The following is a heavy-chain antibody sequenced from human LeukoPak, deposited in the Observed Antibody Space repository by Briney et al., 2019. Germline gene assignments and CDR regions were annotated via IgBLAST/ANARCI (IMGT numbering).Heavy chain of an antibody. D-gene: IGHD1-26*01. J-gene: IGHJ3*02. CDR1: EITFSTYA. CDR2: ISGNGAHT. CDR3: ARDLQYSGSPLAFDI. Sequence: GGSLRLSCVTSEITFSTYAMSWVRQAPGKGLEWVSSISGNGAHTYYADSVKGRFTISRDNAKNSLYLQMNSLRAEDTAVYYCARDLQYSGSPLAFDIWGQGTMVTVSS. V-gene: IGHV3-21*01.